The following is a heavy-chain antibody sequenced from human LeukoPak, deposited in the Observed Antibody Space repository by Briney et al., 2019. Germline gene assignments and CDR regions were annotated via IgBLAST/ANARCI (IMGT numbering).Heavy chain of an antibody. J-gene: IGHJ6*02. CDR3: ARVGPNYYYYYGMDV. D-gene: IGHD3/OR15-3a*01. V-gene: IGHV3-30-3*01. Sequence: GRSLRLSCAASGFTFSSYAMHWVRQAPGKGLEWVAVISYDGSNKYYADSVKGRFTISRDNSKNMLYLQMNSLRAEDTAVYYCARVGPNYYYYYGMDVWGQGTTVTVSS. CDR1: GFTFSSYA. CDR2: ISYDGSNK.